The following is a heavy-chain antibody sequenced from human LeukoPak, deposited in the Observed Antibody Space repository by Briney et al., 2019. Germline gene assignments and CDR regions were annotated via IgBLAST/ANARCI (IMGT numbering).Heavy chain of an antibody. CDR2: ISYDGSNK. Sequence: PGGSLRLSCAASGFTFSSYAMHWVRQAPGKGLEWVAVISYDGSNKYYADSVKGRFTISRGNSKNTLYLQMNSLRAEDTAVYYCARELVGSGSYYSSYFDYWGQGALVTVSS. J-gene: IGHJ4*02. CDR1: GFTFSSYA. CDR3: ARELVGSGSYYSSYFDY. V-gene: IGHV3-30-3*01. D-gene: IGHD3-10*01.